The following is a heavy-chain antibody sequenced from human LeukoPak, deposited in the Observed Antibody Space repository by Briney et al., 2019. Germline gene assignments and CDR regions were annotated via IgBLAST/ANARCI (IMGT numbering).Heavy chain of an antibody. Sequence: GGSPRLSCAASGFTFSNAWMNWVRQAPGRGLEWVGRIKSKTHGGTTDYAAPVKGRFTISRDDSKITLYLQMNSLKTEDTALYYCTTGLLDSGGVDVWGQGTTVTVSS. CDR3: TTGLLDSGGVDV. CDR2: IKSKTHGGTT. D-gene: IGHD3-10*01. CDR1: GFTFSNAW. V-gene: IGHV3-15*01. J-gene: IGHJ6*02.